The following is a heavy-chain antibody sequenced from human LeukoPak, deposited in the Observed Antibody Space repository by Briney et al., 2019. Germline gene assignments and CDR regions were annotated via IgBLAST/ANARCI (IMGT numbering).Heavy chain of an antibody. CDR3: ARYPAQLWSQWPQTYCYYMDV. Sequence: SETLSLTCTVSGGSISSYYWSWVRQPPGKGLEWIGYIYYSGSTNYNPSLKSRVTISVDTSKNQFSLKLSSVTAADTAVYYCARYPAQLWSQWPQTYCYYMDVWGKGTTVTVSS. D-gene: IGHD5-18*01. CDR1: GGSISSYY. J-gene: IGHJ6*03. V-gene: IGHV4-59*08. CDR2: IYYSGST.